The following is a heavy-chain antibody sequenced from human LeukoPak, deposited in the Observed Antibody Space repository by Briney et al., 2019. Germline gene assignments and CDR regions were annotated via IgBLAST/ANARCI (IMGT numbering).Heavy chain of an antibody. D-gene: IGHD3-10*01. CDR1: GFTFSSYW. Sequence: GGSLRLSCAASGFTFSSYWMSWVRQAPGKGLEWVSVIYSGGSTYYADSVKGRFTISRDNSKNTLYLQMNSLRAEDTAVYYCARDREANYYYYMDVWGKGTTVTVSS. CDR2: IYSGGST. CDR3: ARDREANYYYYMDV. V-gene: IGHV3-53*01. J-gene: IGHJ6*03.